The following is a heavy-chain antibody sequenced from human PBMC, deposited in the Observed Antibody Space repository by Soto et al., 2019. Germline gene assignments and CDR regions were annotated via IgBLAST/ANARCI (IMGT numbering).Heavy chain of an antibody. CDR2: IIPIFGTA. D-gene: IGHD2-15*01. J-gene: IGHJ3*02. Sequence: SVKVSCKASGGTFSSYAISWGRQTPGQGLEWMGGIIPIFGTANYAQKCQGRVTITADKSTSTAYMELSSLRSEDTAVYYCARQWSTVVTGAFDIWGQGTMVTVSS. CDR3: ARQWSTVVTGAFDI. V-gene: IGHV1-69*06. CDR1: GGTFSSYA.